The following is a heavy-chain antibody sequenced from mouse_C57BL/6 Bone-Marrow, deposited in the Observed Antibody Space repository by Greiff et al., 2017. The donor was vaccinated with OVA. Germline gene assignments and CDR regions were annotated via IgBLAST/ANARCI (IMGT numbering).Heavy chain of an antibody. D-gene: IGHD1-1*01. CDR1: GYAFSSSW. Sequence: QVQLQQSGPELVKPGASVKISCKASGYAFSSSWMNWVKQRPGKGLEWIGRIYPGDGDTNYNGKFKGKATLTADTSSSTAYMHLSSLTSEDSAVYFCARCNYYGNSYAMDYWGQGTSVTVSS. CDR3: ARCNYYGNSYAMDY. J-gene: IGHJ4*01. V-gene: IGHV1-82*01. CDR2: IYPGDGDT.